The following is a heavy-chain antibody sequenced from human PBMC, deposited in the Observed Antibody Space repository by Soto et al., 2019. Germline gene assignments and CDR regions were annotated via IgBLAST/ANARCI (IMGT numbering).Heavy chain of an antibody. Sequence: ASVKVSCKASVYTFTPYGISWVRQAPGQGLEWMGWISPYNGTTKYAEKFQGEMTMTTDTATSTAYMDLRSLRSDDTAVDYCARDGERDTGLNFYYYLHGMDAWGQGTRVTVSS. V-gene: IGHV1-18*04. CDR1: VYTFTPYG. D-gene: IGHD1-1*01. CDR2: ISPYNGTT. CDR3: ARDGERDTGLNFYYYLHGMDA. J-gene: IGHJ6*02.